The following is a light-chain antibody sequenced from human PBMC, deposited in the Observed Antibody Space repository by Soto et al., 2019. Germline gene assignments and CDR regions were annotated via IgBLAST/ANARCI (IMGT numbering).Light chain of an antibody. Sequence: EIVLTQSPGSLSLSPGQRATLSCRASQSVDTTFFAWYQKKPGQAPRLLIYGASKRATGIPDRFSGSGSGTDFTLIISRLEPEDFAVYYCQQYNNWPLTFGGGTKVEIK. CDR3: QQYNNWPLT. CDR1: QSVDTTF. V-gene: IGKV3-20*01. J-gene: IGKJ4*01. CDR2: GAS.